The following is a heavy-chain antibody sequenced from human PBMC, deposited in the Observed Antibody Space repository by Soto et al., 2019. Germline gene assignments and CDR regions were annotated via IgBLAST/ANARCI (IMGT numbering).Heavy chain of an antibody. J-gene: IGHJ4*02. CDR2: IDPSDSYT. V-gene: IGHV5-10-1*01. CDR3: ARHDDSSGYRYYFDY. Sequence: GASVKVSCKASGYSFTSYWISWARQMPGKGLEWMGRIDPSDSYTNYSPSFQGHVTISADKSISTAYLQWSSLKASDTAMYYCARHDDSSGYRYYFDYWGQGTLVTVSS. D-gene: IGHD3-22*01. CDR1: GYSFTSYW.